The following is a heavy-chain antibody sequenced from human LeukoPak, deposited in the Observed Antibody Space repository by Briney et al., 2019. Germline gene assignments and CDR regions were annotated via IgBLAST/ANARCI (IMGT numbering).Heavy chain of an antibody. CDR1: GFTVTDDC. CDR3: ARLDNSGTYAGGDFDI. CDR2: IYPGDSDT. D-gene: IGHD1-26*01. Sequence: GESLKISCKGSGFTVTDDCIAWVRQMAGKGLEWMGIIYPGDSDTIYSPSFQGQVTISADKSISTAYLQWSSLKASDTAMYYCARLDNSGTYAGGDFDIWGQGTMVTVSS. J-gene: IGHJ3*02. V-gene: IGHV5-51*01.